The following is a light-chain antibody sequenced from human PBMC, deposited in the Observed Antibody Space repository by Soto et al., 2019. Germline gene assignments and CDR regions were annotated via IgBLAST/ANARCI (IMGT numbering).Light chain of an antibody. Sequence: DIQMTQSPSTLSASVGDRVTITCRASQTINNWLAWYQQKPGKAPKLLIYDASSLESGVPSRFSGSGSGTEFTRTISSLQPYDIATYYCQQYKSYSPLTFGGGTKVEIK. CDR2: DAS. J-gene: IGKJ4*01. CDR3: QQYKSYSPLT. CDR1: QTINNW. V-gene: IGKV1-5*01.